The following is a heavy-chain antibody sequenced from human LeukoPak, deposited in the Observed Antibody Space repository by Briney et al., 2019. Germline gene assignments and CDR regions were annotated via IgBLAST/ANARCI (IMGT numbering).Heavy chain of an antibody. CDR2: MNPNSGDK. CDR3: ARGAASAPFDY. CDR1: GYTFTGYY. Sequence: ASVKVSCKASGYTFTGYYIHWVRQAPGQGLEWMGWMNPNSGDKSYAQSFQGRVTMTRDTSITTAYMDLSRLRSDDTAVYYCARGAASAPFDYWGQGTLVTVSS. V-gene: IGHV1-2*02. D-gene: IGHD6-13*01. J-gene: IGHJ4*02.